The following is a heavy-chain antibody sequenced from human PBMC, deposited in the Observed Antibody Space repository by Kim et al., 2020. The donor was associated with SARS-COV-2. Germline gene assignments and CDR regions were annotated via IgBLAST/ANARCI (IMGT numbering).Heavy chain of an antibody. D-gene: IGHD2-2*01. Sequence: GGSLRLSCAASGFTFSSYAMSWVRQAPGKGLEWVSAISGSGGSTYYADSVKGRFTISRDNSKNTLYLQMNSLRAEDTAVYYCAKGDCSSTSCYGRPSRAINWFYPWGQGTLVTVSS. CDR1: GFTFSSYA. V-gene: IGHV3-23*01. CDR2: ISGSGGST. CDR3: AKGDCSSTSCYGRPSRAINWFYP. J-gene: IGHJ5*02.